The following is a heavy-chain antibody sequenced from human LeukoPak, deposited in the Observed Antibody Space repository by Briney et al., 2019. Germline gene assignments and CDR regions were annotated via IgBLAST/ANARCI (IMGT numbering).Heavy chain of an antibody. CDR1: GGSIGSGSYY. D-gene: IGHD6-13*01. V-gene: IGHV4-61*02. Sequence: SETLSLTCTVSGGSIGSGSYYWSWIRQPAGKGLEWIGRIYTSGSTNYNPSLKSRVTISVDTSKNQSSLKLSSVCAADTAVYYCASGYGGIAAAGHLLDDYWGQGTLVTVSS. CDR3: ASGYGGIAAAGHLLDDY. CDR2: IYTSGST. J-gene: IGHJ4*02.